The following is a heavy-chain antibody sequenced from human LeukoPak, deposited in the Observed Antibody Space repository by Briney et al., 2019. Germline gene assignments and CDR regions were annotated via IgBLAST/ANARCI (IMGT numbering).Heavy chain of an antibody. CDR3: ARYFGQTQNKEAVLGYFDL. V-gene: IGHV4-4*02. CDR2: IYHSGGT. CDR1: GGSISSSTNW. Sequence: PSGTLSLTCAVYGGSISSSTNWWSWVRQPPGKGLEWIGEIYHSGGTNYNPSLKSRITISVDTSKNQFSLKLSSVTAADTAVYYCARYFGQTQNKEAVLGYFDLWGRGTLVTVSS. D-gene: IGHD3-10*01. J-gene: IGHJ2*01.